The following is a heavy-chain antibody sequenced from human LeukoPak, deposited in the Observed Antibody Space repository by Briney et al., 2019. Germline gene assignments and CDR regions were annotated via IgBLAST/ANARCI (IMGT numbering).Heavy chain of an antibody. CDR3: ARDRVSSGYGDYFDY. CDR1: GFTFSSYE. Sequence: PGGSLRLSCAVSGFTFSSYEMNWVRQAPGKGLEWVSYISSSGTTIYYADSVEGRFTISRDNAKNSLYLQMNSLRAEDTAIYYCARDRVSSGYGDYFDYWGQGTLVTVSS. CDR2: ISSSGTTI. V-gene: IGHV3-48*03. D-gene: IGHD4-17*01. J-gene: IGHJ4*02.